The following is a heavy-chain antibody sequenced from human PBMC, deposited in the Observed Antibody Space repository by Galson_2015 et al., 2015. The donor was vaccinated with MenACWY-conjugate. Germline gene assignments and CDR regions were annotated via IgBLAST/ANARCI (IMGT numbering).Heavy chain of an antibody. CDR1: GGSVNSYS. J-gene: IGHJ6*03. CDR3: ARRAVAGHQRSKWDYYYHMDV. V-gene: IGHV4-59*02. D-gene: IGHD6-19*01. Sequence: QVQLQESGPGLVKPSETLSLTCSVSGGSVNSYSWSWIRQPPGKGLEWIGFMFHDGNTAYHPSLKSRVAISLDPSKNQFSLTLTSVTTADTAVYYCARRAVAGHQRSKWDYYYHMDVWGKGAAV. CDR2: MFHDGNT.